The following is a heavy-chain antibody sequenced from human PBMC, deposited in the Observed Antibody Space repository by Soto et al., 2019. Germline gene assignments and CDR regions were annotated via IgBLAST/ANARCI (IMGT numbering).Heavy chain of an antibody. CDR2: TYYRSKWYS. Sequence: PSQTLSLTCAISGDSVSSNSAAWNWIRQSPSRGLEWLGRTYYRSKWYSDYAVSVKSRITINPDTSKNQFSLQLNSVTPEDTAVYYCARDRQLVLPLYDYYYGMDVWGQGTTVTVSS. CDR3: ARDRQLVLPLYDYYYGMDV. CDR1: GDSVSSNSAA. J-gene: IGHJ6*02. V-gene: IGHV6-1*01. D-gene: IGHD6-6*01.